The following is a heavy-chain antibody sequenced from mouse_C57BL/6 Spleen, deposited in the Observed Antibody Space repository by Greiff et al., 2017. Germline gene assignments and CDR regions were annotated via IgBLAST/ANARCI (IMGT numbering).Heavy chain of an antibody. D-gene: IGHD2-2*01. J-gene: IGHJ1*03. CDR2: ISGGGGNT. CDR1: GFTFSSYT. Sequence: EVQVVESGGGLVKPGGSLKLSCAASGFTFSSYTMSWVRQTPEKRLEWVATISGGGGNTYYPDSVKGRFTISRDNAKNTLYLQMSSLRSEDTALYYCARRGGYDFNWYFDVWGTGTTVTVSS. V-gene: IGHV5-9*01. CDR3: ARRGGYDFNWYFDV.